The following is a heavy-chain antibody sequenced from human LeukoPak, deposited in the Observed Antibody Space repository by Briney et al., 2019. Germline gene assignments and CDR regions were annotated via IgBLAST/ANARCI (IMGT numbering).Heavy chain of an antibody. CDR2: ISGSGDST. D-gene: IGHD2-15*01. CDR3: AKVRSAVVAAATNY. J-gene: IGHJ4*02. V-gene: IGHV3-23*01. Sequence: GGSLRLSCAASGFTFSNYAMSWVRQAPGKGLEWVSVISGSGDSTYHADSVRGRFTISRDNSNNTLYLQMNSLRAEDTAIYYCAKVRSAVVAAATNYWGQGTLVTVSS. CDR1: GFTFSNYA.